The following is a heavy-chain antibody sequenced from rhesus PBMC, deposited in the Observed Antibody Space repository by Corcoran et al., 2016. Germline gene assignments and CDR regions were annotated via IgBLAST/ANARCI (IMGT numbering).Heavy chain of an antibody. CDR3: VRDGPGWNSFDY. CDR2: FTYSGST. V-gene: IGHV4-122*02. Sequence: QVQLQESGQGLVKLSETLSLTCAVSGGSLSSGYYYWSCIRQPPGKGLEWIGYFTYSGSTSYNPSLKSRVTISRDTSKNQLSLKLSSVTAADTAVYYCVRDGPGWNSFDYWGQGVLITVSS. CDR1: GGSLSSGYYY. J-gene: IGHJ4*01. D-gene: IGHD1-20*01.